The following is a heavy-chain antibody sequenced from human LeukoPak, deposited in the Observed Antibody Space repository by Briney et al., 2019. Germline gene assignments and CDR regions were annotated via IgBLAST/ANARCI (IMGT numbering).Heavy chain of an antibody. CDR2: IRTSSSYI. CDR1: GFTFSSYS. J-gene: IGHJ4*02. D-gene: IGHD3-9*01. Sequence: KPGGSLRLSCAASGFTFSSYSMNCLPQAPGKGLEWASSIRTSSSYIYYADSVKGRFTISRDNTKNSLYLQMNRLRTEDTAVYYCARCLEGGDILTGSGYWGQGTLVTVSS. V-gene: IGHV3-21*01. CDR3: ARCLEGGDILTGSGY.